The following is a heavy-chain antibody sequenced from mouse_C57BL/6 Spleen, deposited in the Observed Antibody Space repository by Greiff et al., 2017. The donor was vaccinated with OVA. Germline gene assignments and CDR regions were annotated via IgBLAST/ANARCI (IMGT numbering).Heavy chain of an antibody. D-gene: IGHD1-1*01. CDR2: INPSSGYT. Sequence: QVQLQQSGAELARPGASVKMSCKASGYTFTSYTMHWVKQRPGQGLEWIGYINPSSGYTKYNQKFKDKATLTADKSSSTAYMQLSSLTSEDSAVYDCARTRYEGWYCDVWGTGTTVTVSS. V-gene: IGHV1-4*01. J-gene: IGHJ1*03. CDR3: ARTRYEGWYCDV. CDR1: GYTFTSYT.